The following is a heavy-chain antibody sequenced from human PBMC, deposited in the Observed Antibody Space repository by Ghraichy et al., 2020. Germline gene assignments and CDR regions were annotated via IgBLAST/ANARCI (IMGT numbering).Heavy chain of an antibody. V-gene: IGHV3-23*01. Sequence: GGSLRLSCAASGFTFSSYAMSWVRQAPGKGLEWVSAISGSGASTYYADSVKGRFTISRDNSKNTLYLQMNSLRAEDTAVYYCAKDLSYSSSWYTTSGPYGMDVWGQGTTVTVSS. CDR1: GFTFSSYA. CDR3: AKDLSYSSSWYTTSGPYGMDV. D-gene: IGHD6-13*01. J-gene: IGHJ6*02. CDR2: ISGSGAST.